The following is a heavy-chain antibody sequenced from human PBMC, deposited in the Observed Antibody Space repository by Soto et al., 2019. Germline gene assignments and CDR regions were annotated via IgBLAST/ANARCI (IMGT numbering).Heavy chain of an antibody. D-gene: IGHD2-15*01. CDR1: GFTFSSYA. CDR3: ARECSGGSCYPDAFDI. V-gene: IGHV3-30-3*01. J-gene: IGHJ3*02. Sequence: GALRLSCAASGFTFSSYAMHLVRHAPGKGLEWVAVISYDGSNKYYADSVKGRFTISRDNSKNTLYLQMNSLRAEDTAVYYCARECSGGSCYPDAFDIWGQGTMVTVSS. CDR2: ISYDGSNK.